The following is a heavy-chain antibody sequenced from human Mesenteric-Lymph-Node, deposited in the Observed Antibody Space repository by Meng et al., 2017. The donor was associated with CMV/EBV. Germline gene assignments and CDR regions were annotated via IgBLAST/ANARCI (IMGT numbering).Heavy chain of an antibody. V-gene: IGHV4-4*02. CDR1: ASNSSSKW. Sequence: ASNSSSKWWGWPGQTAGEGVGWSGEIYHSGSTHYSPSLRSRVTISVDKYKNQFSLKLSSVTAADTAMYYCARHGSGSYYNPTTRFDYWGQGTLVTVSS. D-gene: IGHD3-10*01. CDR2: IYHSGST. J-gene: IGHJ4*02. CDR3: ARHGSGSYYNPTTRFDY.